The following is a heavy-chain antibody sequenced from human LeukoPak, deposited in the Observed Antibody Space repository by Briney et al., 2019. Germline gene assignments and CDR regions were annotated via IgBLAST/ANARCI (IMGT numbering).Heavy chain of an antibody. D-gene: IGHD6-13*01. J-gene: IGHJ5*02. CDR1: GYSFTSYW. V-gene: IGHV5-51*01. CDR2: IYPGDSDT. Sequence: GESLKISCKGSGYSFTSYWIGWVRQMPGKGLGWVWIIYPGDSDTRYSPSFQGQVTISADKSISTAYLQWSSLKASDTAMYYCARQGAAAGTSWFDPWGQGTLVTVSS. CDR3: ARQGAAAGTSWFDP.